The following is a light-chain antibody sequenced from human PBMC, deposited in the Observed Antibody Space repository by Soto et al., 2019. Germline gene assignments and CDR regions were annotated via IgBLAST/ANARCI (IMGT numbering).Light chain of an antibody. Sequence: SQMTQSPSSLAASVGDRVTLTCRASQSISTYLYWYQQKPGKAPKLLIFDASSLESGVPSRFSGSGSGTDFTLTINSLQREDFATYYCQQSYSAPRTFGQGTKVDI. V-gene: IGKV1-39*01. CDR1: QSISTY. J-gene: IGKJ1*01. CDR3: QQSYSAPRT. CDR2: DAS.